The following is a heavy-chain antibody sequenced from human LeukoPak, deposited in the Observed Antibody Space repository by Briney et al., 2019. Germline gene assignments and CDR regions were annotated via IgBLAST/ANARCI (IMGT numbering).Heavy chain of an antibody. D-gene: IGHD1-26*01. CDR3: ALTPPWELHYYYYMDV. J-gene: IGHJ6*03. Sequence: GSSVKVSCKASGGTFSSYAISWVRQAPGQGLEWMGGIIPIFGTANYAQKFQGRVTITADKSTSTAYMELSSLRSEDTAVYYCALTPPWELHYYYYMDVWGKGTTVTVSS. CDR2: IIPIFGTA. CDR1: GGTFSSYA. V-gene: IGHV1-69*06.